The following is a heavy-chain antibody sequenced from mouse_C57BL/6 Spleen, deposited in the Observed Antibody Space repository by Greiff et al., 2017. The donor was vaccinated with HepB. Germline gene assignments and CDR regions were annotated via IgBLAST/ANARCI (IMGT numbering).Heavy chain of an antibody. CDR1: GFTFSDYY. CDR2: INYDGSST. V-gene: IGHV5-16*01. Sequence: EVNVVESEGGLVQPGSSMKLSCTASGFTFSDYYMAWVRQVPEKGLEWVANINYDGSSTYYLDSLKSRFIISRDNAKNILYLQMSSLKSEDTATYYCAREGYGSSEGYFDVWGTGTTVTVSS. D-gene: IGHD1-1*01. CDR3: AREGYGSSEGYFDV. J-gene: IGHJ1*03.